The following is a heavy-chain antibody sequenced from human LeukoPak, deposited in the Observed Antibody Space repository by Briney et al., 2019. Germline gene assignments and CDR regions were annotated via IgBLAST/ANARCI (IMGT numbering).Heavy chain of an antibody. CDR1: GGSISRGSYY. Sequence: PWQTLYLPCTVSGGSISRGSYYWSWIRQPDGKGLEWIGRIYSSGSTNYNPSLKSRVTISADTSKNQFSLKLSSVTAADTAVYYCGRDNGDYLVDYWGQGTLVTVSS. J-gene: IGHJ4*02. D-gene: IGHD4-17*01. V-gene: IGHV4-61*02. CDR2: IYSSGST. CDR3: GRDNGDYLVDY.